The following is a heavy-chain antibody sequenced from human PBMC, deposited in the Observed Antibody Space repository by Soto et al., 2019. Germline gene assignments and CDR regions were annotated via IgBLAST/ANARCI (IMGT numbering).Heavy chain of an antibody. CDR3: ARVPESGWEAGNFDI. CDR1: GFTFSSYS. J-gene: IGHJ3*02. CDR2: ISSSSSYI. D-gene: IGHD6-19*01. Sequence: GGSLRLSCAASGFTFSSYSMNWVRQAPGKGLEWVSSISSSSSYIYYADSVKGRFTISRDNAKNSLYLQMNSLRAEDTAVYYCARVPESGWEAGNFDIWGQGTMVTVSS. V-gene: IGHV3-21*01.